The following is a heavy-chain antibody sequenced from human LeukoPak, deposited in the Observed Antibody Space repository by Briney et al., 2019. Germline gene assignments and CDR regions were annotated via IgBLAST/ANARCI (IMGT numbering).Heavy chain of an antibody. CDR1: GFTFSSYG. Sequence: GGSLRLSCAASGFTFSSYGMHWVRQAPGKGLEWVAVIWYDGSYKYYADSVKGRFTISRDNSKNTLYLQMNSLRAEDTAVYYCARDKTDTTIDYWGQGTLVTVSS. CDR3: ARDKTDTTIDY. V-gene: IGHV3-33*01. CDR2: IWYDGSYK. D-gene: IGHD5-18*01. J-gene: IGHJ4*02.